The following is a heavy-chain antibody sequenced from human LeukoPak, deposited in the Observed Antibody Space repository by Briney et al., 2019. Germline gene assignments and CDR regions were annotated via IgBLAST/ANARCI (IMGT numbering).Heavy chain of an antibody. Sequence: GGSLRLSCAASGFSFSRDWMHWVRQAPGKGLVWVSRINSDGSRTNYADSVKGRFTISRDNAKNTLYLQMNSLRVEDTAVYYCARDGAGWLLLDYWGQGTLVTVSS. CDR1: GFSFSRDW. CDR3: ARDGAGWLLLDY. CDR2: INSDGSRT. V-gene: IGHV3-74*01. J-gene: IGHJ4*02. D-gene: IGHD3-22*01.